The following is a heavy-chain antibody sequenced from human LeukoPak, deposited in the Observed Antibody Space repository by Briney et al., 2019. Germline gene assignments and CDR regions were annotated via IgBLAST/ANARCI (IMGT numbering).Heavy chain of an antibody. J-gene: IGHJ3*02. V-gene: IGHV1-18*01. CDR1: GYTFTSYG. D-gene: IGHD5-12*01. CDR2: ISAYNDNT. Sequence: ASVKVSCKASGYTFTSYGISWVRQAPGQGPEWMGWISAYNDNTNYAQKFQGRVTMTRDTSISTAYMELSRLRSDDTAVYYCARVRGYSGYDAFDIWGQGTMVTVSS. CDR3: ARVRGYSGYDAFDI.